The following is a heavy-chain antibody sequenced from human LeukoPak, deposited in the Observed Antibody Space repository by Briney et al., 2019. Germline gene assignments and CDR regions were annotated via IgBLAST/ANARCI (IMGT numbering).Heavy chain of an antibody. V-gene: IGHV3-7*04. D-gene: IGHD6-13*01. J-gene: IGHJ4*02. CDR2: IKQDGSEK. Sequence: GGSLRLSCAASGFTFSSYWMSWVRQAPGKGLEWVANIKQDGSEKYYVDSVKGRFTISRDNAKNSLYLQINSLRAEDTAVYYCARAQRYSSSWYYFDYWGQGTLVTVSS. CDR1: GFTFSSYW. CDR3: ARAQRYSSSWYYFDY.